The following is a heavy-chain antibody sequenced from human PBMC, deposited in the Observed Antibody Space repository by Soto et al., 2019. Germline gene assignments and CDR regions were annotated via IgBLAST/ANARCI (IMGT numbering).Heavy chain of an antibody. Sequence: QVQLVQSGAEVKKPGSSVKVSCKPSGGTFRSYALSWVRQAPGQGLEWMGGISPIFKTPHYAQKFQGRVTLSADDCKGTGYMALSSLSSEDTAVYYCATKTDGYDVFDNWGQGTLVTVSS. CDR3: ATKTDGYDVFDN. CDR2: ISPIFKTP. D-gene: IGHD5-12*01. J-gene: IGHJ4*02. CDR1: GGTFRSYA. V-gene: IGHV1-69*12.